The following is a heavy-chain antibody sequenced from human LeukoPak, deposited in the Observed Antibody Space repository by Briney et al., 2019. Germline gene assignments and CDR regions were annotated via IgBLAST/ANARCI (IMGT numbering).Heavy chain of an antibody. Sequence: ASVKVSCKASGYTFTGYYMHWVRQAPGQGLEWMGRINPNSGVTKYAQNFQGRVTMTRDTSITTAYMELSRLRSDDTALYYCAREYGSGSYYAFDYWGQGTLVTVSS. V-gene: IGHV1-2*02. CDR3: AREYGSGSYYAFDY. CDR1: GYTFTGYY. J-gene: IGHJ4*02. CDR2: INPNSGVT. D-gene: IGHD3-10*01.